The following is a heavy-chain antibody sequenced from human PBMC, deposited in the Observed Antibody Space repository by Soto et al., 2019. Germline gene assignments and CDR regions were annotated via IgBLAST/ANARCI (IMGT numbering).Heavy chain of an antibody. CDR2: IYGGGTT. D-gene: IGHD6-19*01. CDR1: GFAVSSKY. J-gene: IGHJ4*02. Sequence: EVLLVESGGGLIQPGGSLRLSCAASGFAVSSKYMTWVRQAPGKGLAWVSVIYGGGTTYYADSVKGRFTISRDTSKNTLYLQMNSLRAEDTAVYYCVQTTGWPGFDFWGQGTLVTVSS. CDR3: VQTTGWPGFDF. V-gene: IGHV3-53*01.